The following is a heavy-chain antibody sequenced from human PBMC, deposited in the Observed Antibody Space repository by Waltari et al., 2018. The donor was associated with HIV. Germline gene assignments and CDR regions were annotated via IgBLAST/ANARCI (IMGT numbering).Heavy chain of an antibody. V-gene: IGHV4-59*01. D-gene: IGHD1-26*01. CDR1: GDSISGYY. Sequence: QVQLQASGPGLVKPSETLSLTCTVSGDSISGYYWSWIRQTPTKGLEWIGYMYYSGSIYYKPSFKSRVIISLDTSKNQFSLNVTSVTAADTAVYYCARNIGSKYNFWGQGTLVTVSS. CDR2: MYYSGSI. CDR3: ARNIGSKYNF. J-gene: IGHJ4*02.